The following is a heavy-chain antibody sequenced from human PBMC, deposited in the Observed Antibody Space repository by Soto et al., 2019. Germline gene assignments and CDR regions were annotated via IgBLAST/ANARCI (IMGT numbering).Heavy chain of an antibody. Sequence: QVQLVQSGAEVKKPGASVKVSCKASGYTFTSYGISWVRQAPGQGLEWMGWISTFHGNTNYAQKFHGSVNMTTDTSTSTAYMELRSLTSDDTAIYYCARDTYDTTGYSLDYWGQGTLVTVSS. CDR3: ARDTYDTTGYSLDY. CDR1: GYTFTSYG. CDR2: ISTFHGNT. D-gene: IGHD3-22*01. V-gene: IGHV1-18*04. J-gene: IGHJ4*02.